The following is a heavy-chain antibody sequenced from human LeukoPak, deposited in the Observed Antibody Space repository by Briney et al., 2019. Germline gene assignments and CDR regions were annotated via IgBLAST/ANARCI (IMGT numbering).Heavy chain of an antibody. Sequence: PSETLSLTCTVSGGSISSYYWSWIRQPPGKGLEWIGYAYYSGSTNYNPSLKSRVTISVDTSKNQFSLKLSSVTAADTAVYYCARDRGVVTPGYFDYWGQGTLVTVSS. J-gene: IGHJ4*02. D-gene: IGHD4-23*01. CDR1: GGSISSYY. V-gene: IGHV4-59*01. CDR3: ARDRGVVTPGYFDY. CDR2: AYYSGST.